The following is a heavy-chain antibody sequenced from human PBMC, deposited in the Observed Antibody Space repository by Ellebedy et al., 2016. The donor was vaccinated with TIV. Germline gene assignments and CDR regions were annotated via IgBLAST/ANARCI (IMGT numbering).Heavy chain of an antibody. J-gene: IGHJ6*02. D-gene: IGHD6-13*01. V-gene: IGHV1-18*01. CDR2: ISAYSGNT. CDR1: GYTFTSYG. CDR3: ARDYTSSWRYYYYGMDV. Sequence: AASVKVSCKASGYTFTSYGISWVRQAPGQGLEWMGWISAYSGNTNNTQKFQGRVTMTTDTSTSTAYMELRSLRSDDTAVYYCARDYTSSWRYYYYGMDVWGQGTTVTVSS.